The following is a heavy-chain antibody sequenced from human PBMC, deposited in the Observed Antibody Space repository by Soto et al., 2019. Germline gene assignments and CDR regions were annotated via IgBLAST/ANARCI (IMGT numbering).Heavy chain of an antibody. CDR2: INSDGSST. CDR3: ARVSREVVPAAIDY. Sequence: GGSLRLSCAASGFTFSSYWIHWVRQAPGKGLVWVSRINSDGSSTTYADSVKGRFNISRDNAKNTLYLQMTSLRAEDTAVYYCARVSREVVPAAIDYWGQGTLVTVSS. D-gene: IGHD2-2*01. CDR1: GFTFSSYW. V-gene: IGHV3-74*01. J-gene: IGHJ4*02.